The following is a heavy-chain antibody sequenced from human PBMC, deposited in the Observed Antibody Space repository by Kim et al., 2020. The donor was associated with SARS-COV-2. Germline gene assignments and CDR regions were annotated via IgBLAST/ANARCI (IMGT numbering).Heavy chain of an antibody. CDR3: ARDTPGQKGFDI. J-gene: IGHJ3*02. V-gene: IGHV6-1*01. Sequence: DSTVSVRSRITINSDTSKNQFSLQLNSVTPEDTAVYYCARDTPGQKGFDIWGQGTMVTVSS.